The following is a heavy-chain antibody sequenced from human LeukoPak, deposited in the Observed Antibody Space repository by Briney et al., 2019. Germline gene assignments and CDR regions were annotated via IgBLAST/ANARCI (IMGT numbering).Heavy chain of an antibody. V-gene: IGHV1-2*02. J-gene: IGHJ2*01. CDR1: GYTFTGFY. CDR3: AIQPWGSGNNWFFDR. D-gene: IGHD7-27*01. Sequence: ASVSVSCKPSGYTFTGFYIHWVRQAPGQGLEWMGWISPNSGVTDYAQRFQCRVTMTRDTSISTAYMELMRLSSDDAAVYYCAIQPWGSGNNWFFDRWGRGTLVTVSS. CDR2: ISPNSGVT.